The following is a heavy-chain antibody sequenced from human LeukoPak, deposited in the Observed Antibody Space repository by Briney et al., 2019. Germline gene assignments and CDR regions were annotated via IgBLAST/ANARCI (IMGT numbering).Heavy chain of an antibody. J-gene: IGHJ3*02. D-gene: IGHD3-22*01. CDR3: ATSITMIVVVIPHAFDI. CDR1: GYTFTSYG. Sequence: ASVKVSCKASGYTFTSYGISWVRQAPGQGLEWMGWISAYNGNTNYAQKLQGRVTMTRDTSTSTVYMELSSLRSEDTAVYYCATSITMIVVVIPHAFDIWGQGTMVTVPS. CDR2: ISAYNGNT. V-gene: IGHV1-18*01.